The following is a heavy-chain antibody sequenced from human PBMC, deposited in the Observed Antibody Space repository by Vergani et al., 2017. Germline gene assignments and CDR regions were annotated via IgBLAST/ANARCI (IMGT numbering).Heavy chain of an antibody. J-gene: IGHJ4*02. CDR1: GFTFSRCS. CDR3: AKDGLAYGSGSWYY. D-gene: IGHD3-10*01. Sequence: EVQLVESGGGLVQPGGSLRLSCGTSGFTFSRCSMNWVRQAPGKGLEWISYISSSSSTIYYADSVKGRFTISRDNSKNTVYLQMNSLRTGDTAVYYCAKDGLAYGSGSWYYWGRGTLVTVSS. CDR2: ISSSSSTI. V-gene: IGHV3-48*01.